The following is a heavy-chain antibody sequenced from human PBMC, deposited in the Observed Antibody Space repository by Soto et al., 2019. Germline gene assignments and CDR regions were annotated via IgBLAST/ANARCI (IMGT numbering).Heavy chain of an antibody. V-gene: IGHV1-69*13. J-gene: IGHJ5*02. CDR2: IIPIFGTA. CDR3: ARVSGGSSSWYFWFDP. CDR1: GGTFSSYA. D-gene: IGHD6-13*01. Sequence: ASVKVSCKASGGTFSSYAISWVRQAPGQGLEWMGGIIPIFGTANYAQKFQGRVTITADESTSTAYMELSSLRSDDTAVYYCARVSGGSSSWYFWFDPWGQGTLVTVSS.